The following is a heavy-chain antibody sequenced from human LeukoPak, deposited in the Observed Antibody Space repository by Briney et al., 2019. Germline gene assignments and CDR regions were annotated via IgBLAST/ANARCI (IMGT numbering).Heavy chain of an antibody. D-gene: IGHD2-2*02. CDR1: GGSISSYY. CDR3: ARGGGCSSTSCYKGGSAFDI. V-gene: IGHV4-4*07. Sequence: PSETLSLTCTVSGGSISSYYWSWIRQPAGKGLEWIGRIYTSGSTNYNPSLKSRVTMSVDTSKNQFSLKLSSVTAADTAVYYCARGGGCSSTSCYKGGSAFDIWGQGTMVTVSS. J-gene: IGHJ3*02. CDR2: IYTSGST.